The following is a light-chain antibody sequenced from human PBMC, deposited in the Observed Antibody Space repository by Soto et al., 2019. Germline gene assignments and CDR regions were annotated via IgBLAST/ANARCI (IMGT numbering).Light chain of an antibody. V-gene: IGKV3-15*01. J-gene: IGKJ1*01. CDR3: QQYNNWPSLT. CDR2: GAS. CDR1: QSVSSN. Sequence: IVMTQSPATLSVSPGERATLSCRASQSVSSNLAWYQQKPGQAPRLLIYGASTRATGIPARFSGSGSGTEFTLTISSLLSEAFSVYYCQQYNNWPSLTFGQGTKVEIK.